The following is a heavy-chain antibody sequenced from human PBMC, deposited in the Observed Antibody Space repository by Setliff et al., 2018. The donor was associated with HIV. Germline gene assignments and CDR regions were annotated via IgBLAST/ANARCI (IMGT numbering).Heavy chain of an antibody. CDR3: VREWVAGESY. Sequence: PGGSLRLSCAASGFTFSSYGMHWVRQAPGKGLEWVAFIRYDGTEKYYVDSVKGRFTISRDNAKSSLYLQMSSLRVEDTAVYYCVREWVAGESYWGQGTLVTVSS. D-gene: IGHD6-19*01. V-gene: IGHV3-30*02. CDR2: IRYDGTEK. J-gene: IGHJ4*02. CDR1: GFTFSSYG.